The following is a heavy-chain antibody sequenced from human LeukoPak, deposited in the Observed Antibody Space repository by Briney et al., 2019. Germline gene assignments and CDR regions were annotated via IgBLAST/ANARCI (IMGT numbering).Heavy chain of an antibody. Sequence: GGSLRLSCAASGFTFSDYYMSWIRQAPGKGLEWVSYISSSGSTINYADSVKGRFTISRDNAKNSLYLQMNGLRAEDTAVYYCARDLGILQRNMDVWGKGTTVTISS. CDR2: ISSSGSTI. V-gene: IGHV3-11*01. J-gene: IGHJ6*03. CDR3: ARDLGILQRNMDV. CDR1: GFTFSDYY. D-gene: IGHD6-13*01.